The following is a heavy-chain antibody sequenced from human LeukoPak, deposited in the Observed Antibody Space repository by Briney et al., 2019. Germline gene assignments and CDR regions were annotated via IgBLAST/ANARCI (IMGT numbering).Heavy chain of an antibody. CDR2: ISSSGSTI. V-gene: IGHV3-48*03. J-gene: IGHJ4*02. D-gene: IGHD3-10*01. Sequence: GGSLRLSCAASGFTFSSYEMNWVRQAPGKGLEWVSYISSSGSTIYYADSVKGRFTISRDNAKNSLYLQMNSLRAEDTAVYYCARDSIWFGELADYWGQGTLVTVSS. CDR1: GFTFSSYE. CDR3: ARDSIWFGELADY.